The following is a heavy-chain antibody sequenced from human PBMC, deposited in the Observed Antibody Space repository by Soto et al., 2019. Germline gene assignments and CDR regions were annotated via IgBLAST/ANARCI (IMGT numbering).Heavy chain of an antibody. CDR1: GGSFSDYY. Sequence: QVQLQQWGAGLLKPSETLSLTCAVYGGSFSDYYWSWIRQPPGKGLEWIGEINHSGSTIYNPSLKSRVTMSVDTSKIQVSLYLPSVTAADTAVYSCARGGCSGGSCYRPFFSDWGQGTLVTVSS. V-gene: IGHV4-34*02. CDR2: INHSGST. D-gene: IGHD2-15*01. J-gene: IGHJ4*02. CDR3: ARGGCSGGSCYRPFFSD.